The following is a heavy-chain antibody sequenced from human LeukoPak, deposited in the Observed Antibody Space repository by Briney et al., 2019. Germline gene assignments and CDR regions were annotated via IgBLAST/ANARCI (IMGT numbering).Heavy chain of an antibody. V-gene: IGHV4-38-2*01. CDR2: IYGTGST. J-gene: IGHJ6*03. Sequence: SETLSLTCAVSGYSLGKNYYWGWIRQPPGKGLEWIGRIYGTGSTSYNPSLMNRVTMSVDTSKNHFSLKLTSVTAADTAVYYCARGITGTTVYMDVWGKGTTVTVSS. CDR3: ARGITGTTVYMDV. D-gene: IGHD1-20*01. CDR1: GYSLGKNYY.